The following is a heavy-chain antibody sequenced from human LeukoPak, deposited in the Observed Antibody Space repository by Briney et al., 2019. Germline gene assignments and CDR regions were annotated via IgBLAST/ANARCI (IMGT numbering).Heavy chain of an antibody. CDR2: IYTSGST. D-gene: IGHD6-13*01. CDR3: ARYSSSWYGNAFDI. V-gene: IGHV4-61*02. Sequence: SETLSLTCTVSGGSTSSGSYYWSWIRQPAGKGLEWIGRIYTSGSTNYNPSLKSRVTISVDTSKNQFSLKLSSVTAADTAVYYCARYSSSWYGNAFDIWGQGTMVTVSS. CDR1: GGSTSSGSYY. J-gene: IGHJ3*02.